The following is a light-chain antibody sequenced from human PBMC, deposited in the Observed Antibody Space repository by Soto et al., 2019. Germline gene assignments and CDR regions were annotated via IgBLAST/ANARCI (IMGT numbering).Light chain of an antibody. Sequence: DIQMTQSPSSLSASLGDRVTITCRASQSINNFLNWVQHKPGNAPKVLISAASTLQSGVPPRFSGSESGTDFTLTISSLQPEDSASYYCQQYYNSVLTFGGGTKVEIK. CDR3: QQYYNSVLT. V-gene: IGKV1-39*01. CDR1: QSINNF. CDR2: AAS. J-gene: IGKJ4*01.